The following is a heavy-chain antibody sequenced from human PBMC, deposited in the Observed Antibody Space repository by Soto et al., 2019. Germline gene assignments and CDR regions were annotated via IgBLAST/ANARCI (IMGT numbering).Heavy chain of an antibody. CDR2: TCSSGST. J-gene: IGHJ4*02. V-gene: IGHV4-59*01. CDR3: ARVDQWLGTYYFDY. Sequence: QVQLQESGPGLVKPSETLSLTCTVSGASIARYYWSWIRQPPGKGLEWIAFTCSSGSTNYNHSLNSRVSISVDTSKNQFSLRLTAVTAADTAVYYCARVDQWLGTYYFDYWGRGTLVTVSS. D-gene: IGHD6-19*01. CDR1: GASIARYY.